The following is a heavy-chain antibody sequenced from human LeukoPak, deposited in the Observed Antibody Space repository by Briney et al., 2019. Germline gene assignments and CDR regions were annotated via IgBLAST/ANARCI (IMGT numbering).Heavy chain of an antibody. J-gene: IGHJ4*02. V-gene: IGHV3-48*02. CDR3: TRGRYQFLGPNDC. Sequence: GGSLRLSCAASGFTFSSYAMSWVRQAPGKGLEWVSYITMNSVRIYADSVKGRFTISRDNDKNSVYLQMNTLRDEDTAVYYCTRGRYQFLGPNDCWGQGSQVTVSS. D-gene: IGHD2-2*01. CDR2: ITMNSVRI. CDR1: GFTFSSYA.